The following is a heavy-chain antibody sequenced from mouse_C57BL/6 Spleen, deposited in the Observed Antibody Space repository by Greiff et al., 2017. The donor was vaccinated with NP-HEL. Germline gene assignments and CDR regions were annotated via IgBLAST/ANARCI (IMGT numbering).Heavy chain of an antibody. J-gene: IGHJ4*01. CDR3: AGGPIYYGKGGNAMDY. CDR2: IYPGDGDT. V-gene: IGHV1-80*01. D-gene: IGHD2-1*01. Sequence: QVQLKESGAELVKPGASVKISCKASGYAFSSYWMNWVKQRPGKGLEWIGQIYPGDGDTNYNGKFKGKATLTADKSSSTAYMQLSSLTSEDSAVYFCAGGPIYYGKGGNAMDYWGQGTSVTVSS. CDR1: GYAFSSYW.